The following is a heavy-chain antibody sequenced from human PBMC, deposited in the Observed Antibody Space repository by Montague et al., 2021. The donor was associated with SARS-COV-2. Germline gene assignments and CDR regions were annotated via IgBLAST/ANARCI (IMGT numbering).Heavy chain of an antibody. CDR1: GGSFSDYY. CDR3: AGGQVTIFACLIVLPGAGAMDV. V-gene: IGHV4-34*01. J-gene: IGHJ6*02. D-gene: IGHD3-3*01. Sequence: SETLSLTCAVYGGSFSDYYWTWIRQPPGKGLEWLGEINHSGSSNYNPSLKNRVTISADKSKNQISLKLTSVTAADTATYYCAGGQVTIFACLIVLPGAGAMDVWGQGTTVTVSS. CDR2: INHSGSS.